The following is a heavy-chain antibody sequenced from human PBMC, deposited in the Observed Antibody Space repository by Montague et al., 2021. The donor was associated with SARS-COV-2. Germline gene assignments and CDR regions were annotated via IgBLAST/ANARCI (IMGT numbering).Heavy chain of an antibody. D-gene: IGHD5/OR15-5a*01. Sequence: SETLSLTCTVSGASITSYFCNWVRQPPGKGLEWIGYVSYGGSTNYNPSLKSRVTISVDTSKNQFSFNLSSVTAADTAMYYCARGHMDIVSTIFDSWGQGTLVTVSS. CDR2: VSYGGST. J-gene: IGHJ4*02. V-gene: IGHV4-59*01. CDR1: GASITSYF. CDR3: ARGHMDIVSTIFDS.